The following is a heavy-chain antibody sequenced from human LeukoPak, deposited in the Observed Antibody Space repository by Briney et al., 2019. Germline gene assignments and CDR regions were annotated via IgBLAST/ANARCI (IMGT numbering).Heavy chain of an antibody. Sequence: PGGSLSPSVPPSGFTLSSYEMTWFRQPPGRGREWVSYISSSGSTIYYADSVKGRFTISRDNAKNSLYLQMNSLRAEDTAVYYCAREAVAGFGYWGQGTLVTVSS. CDR3: AREAVAGFGY. CDR1: GFTLSSYE. J-gene: IGHJ4*02. CDR2: ISSSGSTI. V-gene: IGHV3-48*03. D-gene: IGHD6-19*01.